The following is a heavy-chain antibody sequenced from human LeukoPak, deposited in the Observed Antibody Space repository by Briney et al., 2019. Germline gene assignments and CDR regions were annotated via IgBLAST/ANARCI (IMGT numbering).Heavy chain of an antibody. Sequence: PSETLSLTCAVSGGSISSGGYSWSWLRQPPGKGLEWIGYIYHSGSTYYNPSLKSRVTISVDRSKNQFSLKLSSVTAADTAVYYCAREAYDSSGFDDAFDIWGQGTMVTVSS. CDR1: GGSISSGGYS. CDR2: IYHSGST. D-gene: IGHD3-22*01. J-gene: IGHJ3*02. V-gene: IGHV4-30-2*01. CDR3: AREAYDSSGFDDAFDI.